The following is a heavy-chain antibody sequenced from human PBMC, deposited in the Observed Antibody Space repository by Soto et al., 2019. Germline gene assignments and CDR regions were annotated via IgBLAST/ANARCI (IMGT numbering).Heavy chain of an antibody. CDR1: GYTFTGYY. Sequence: ASVKVSCKASGYTFTGYYMHWVRQAPGQGLEWMGWINPNSGGTNYAQKFQGWVTMTRDTSISTAYMELSRLRSDDTAVYYWARGGRNKKAAFDIWGQGTMVTVSS. D-gene: IGHD1-1*01. CDR2: INPNSGGT. V-gene: IGHV1-2*04. J-gene: IGHJ3*02. CDR3: ARGGRNKKAAFDI.